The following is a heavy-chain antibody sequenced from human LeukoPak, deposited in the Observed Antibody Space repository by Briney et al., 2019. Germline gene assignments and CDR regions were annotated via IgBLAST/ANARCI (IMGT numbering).Heavy chain of an antibody. CDR2: ISAYNGNT. CDR3: ARHRDCSSTSCYRWFDP. CDR1: GYTFTSYG. D-gene: IGHD2-2*01. Sequence: GASVKVSCKASGYTFTSYGISWVRQAPGQGLEWMGWISAYNGNTNYAQKLQGRVTMTTDTSTSTAYMELRSLRSDDTAVYYCARHRDCSSTSCYRWFDPWGQGTLVTVSS. J-gene: IGHJ5*02. V-gene: IGHV1-18*01.